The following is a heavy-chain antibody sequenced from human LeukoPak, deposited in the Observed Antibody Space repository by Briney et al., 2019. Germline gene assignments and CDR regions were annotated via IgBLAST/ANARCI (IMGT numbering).Heavy chain of an antibody. CDR1: GGTFSSYA. CDR3: ARATVVTAILEPFRYFDL. J-gene: IGHJ2*01. CDR2: IIPILGIA. V-gene: IGHV1-69*04. Sequence: RASVKVSCKASGGTFSSYAISWVRQAPGQGLEWMGRIIPILGIANYAQKFQGRVTITADKSTSTAYMELSGLRSEDTAVYYCARATVVTAILEPFRYFDLWGRGTLVTVSS. D-gene: IGHD2-21*02.